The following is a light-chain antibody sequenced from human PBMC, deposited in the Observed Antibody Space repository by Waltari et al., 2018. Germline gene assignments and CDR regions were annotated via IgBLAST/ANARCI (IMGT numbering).Light chain of an antibody. J-gene: IGLJ3*02. CDR3: STWDYSLSARV. CDR2: GNA. V-gene: IGLV1-44*01. CDR1: SNNVGSYA. Sequence: QSALTQEASVSGTVGQKVTLSCTGNSNNVGSYAVGWYQQILPVAPKTGMFGNARPSGVPDRFSVQKSGTTASLTISGLQPEDEADYYCSTWDYSLSARVFGGGTKLTVL.